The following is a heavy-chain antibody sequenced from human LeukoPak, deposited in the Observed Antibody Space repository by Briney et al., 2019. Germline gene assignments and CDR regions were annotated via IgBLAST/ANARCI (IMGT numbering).Heavy chain of an antibody. Sequence: ASVKVSCKASGYTFTSYYIHWVRQAPGQGLEWMGIINPSGGSTSYVQKFQGRVTMTRDMSTSTVYMELSSLRSDDTAIYYCARDYSSGWYSVDYWGQGTLITVSS. CDR2: INPSGGST. CDR3: ARDYSSGWYSVDY. D-gene: IGHD6-19*01. J-gene: IGHJ4*02. V-gene: IGHV1-46*01. CDR1: GYTFTSYY.